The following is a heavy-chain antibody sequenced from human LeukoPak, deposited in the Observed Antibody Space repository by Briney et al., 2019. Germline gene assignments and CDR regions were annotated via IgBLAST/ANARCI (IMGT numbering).Heavy chain of an antibody. CDR3: AKDSRGDYTLGYFDY. CDR2: ISWNSGRT. CDR1: GFNFDDYA. D-gene: IGHD4-17*01. J-gene: IGHJ4*02. Sequence: GGSLRLSCAASGFNFDDYAMHWVRQPPGKGLEWVSGISWNSGRTGYADSVKGRFTISRDNAKNSLYLQMNSLRAEDMALYYCAKDSRGDYTLGYFDYWGQGTLVTVSS. V-gene: IGHV3-9*03.